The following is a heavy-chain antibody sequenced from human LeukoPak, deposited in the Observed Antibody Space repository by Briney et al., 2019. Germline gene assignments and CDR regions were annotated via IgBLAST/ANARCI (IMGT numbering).Heavy chain of an antibody. CDR3: ARDSDSYGPDFDY. CDR1: GGSISRYY. D-gene: IGHD5-18*01. V-gene: IGHV4-4*07. Sequence: SETLSLTCTVSGGSISRYYWSWTRQPAGKGLEWIGRIYTSGSTNYNPSLKSRVSMSVDTSKNQFSLKLSSVTAEDTAIYYCARDSDSYGPDFDYWGQGTLVTVSS. J-gene: IGHJ4*02. CDR2: IYTSGST.